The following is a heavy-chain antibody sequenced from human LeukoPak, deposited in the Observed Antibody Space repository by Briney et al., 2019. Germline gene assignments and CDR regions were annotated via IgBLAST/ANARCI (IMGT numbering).Heavy chain of an antibody. Sequence: SETLSLTCAVYGGSFSGYYWSWIRQPPGKGLEWIGEINHSGSTNYNPSLTSRVTISVDTSKNQFSLKLSSGTAADTAVYYCARAPGATLRWGAPDYWGQGTLVTVSS. CDR3: ARAPGATLRWGAPDY. J-gene: IGHJ4*02. CDR1: GGSFSGYY. D-gene: IGHD1-26*01. V-gene: IGHV4-34*01. CDR2: INHSGST.